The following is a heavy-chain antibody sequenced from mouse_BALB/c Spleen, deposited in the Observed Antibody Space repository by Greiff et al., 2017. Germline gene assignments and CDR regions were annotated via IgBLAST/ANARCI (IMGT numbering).Heavy chain of an antibody. CDR1: GYSITSGYY. J-gene: IGHJ4*01. D-gene: IGHD2-4*01. V-gene: IGHV3-6*02. CDR2: ISYDGSN. CDR3: AREGYYDYDFYAMDY. Sequence: EVQLQQSGPGLVKPSQSLSLTCSVTGYSITSGYYWNWIRQFPGNKLEWMGYISYDGSNNYNPSLKNRISITRDTSKNQFFLKLNSVTTEDTATYYCAREGYYDYDFYAMDYWGQGTSVTVSS.